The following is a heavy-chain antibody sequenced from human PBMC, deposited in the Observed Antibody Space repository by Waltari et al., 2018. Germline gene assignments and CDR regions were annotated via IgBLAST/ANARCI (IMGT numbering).Heavy chain of an antibody. Sequence: EVQLVESGGGLVQPGGSLRLSCAASGFPFSLYWMHWVRQVPGKGRVWVSRSNSDGSSISYADSVKGRFTIYKDNAKNTVYLQMNSLRDDDTAIYYCARGARRTTVTTGWWYFDVWGRGTLVTVSS. D-gene: IGHD4-17*01. CDR2: SNSDGSSI. V-gene: IGHV3-74*01. CDR3: ARGARRTTVTTGWWYFDV. CDR1: GFPFSLYW. J-gene: IGHJ2*01.